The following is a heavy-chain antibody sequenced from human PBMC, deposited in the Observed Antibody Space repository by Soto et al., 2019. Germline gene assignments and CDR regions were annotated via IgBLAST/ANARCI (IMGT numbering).Heavy chain of an antibody. CDR1: GYTFTSYD. V-gene: IGHV1-8*01. CDR2: MNPNSGNT. CDR3: ASLVVRGYYYMDV. D-gene: IGHD3-10*01. Sequence: GESLKISCKASGYTFTSYDINWVRQATGQGLEWMGWMNPNSGNTGYAQKFQGRVTMTRNTSISTAYMELSSLRSEDTAVYYCASLVVRGYYYMDVWGKGTTVTVSS. J-gene: IGHJ6*03.